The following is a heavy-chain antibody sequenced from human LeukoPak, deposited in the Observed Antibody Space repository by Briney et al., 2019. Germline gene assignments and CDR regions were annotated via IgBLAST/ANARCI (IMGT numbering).Heavy chain of an antibody. J-gene: IGHJ4*02. CDR2: IHHDGSNK. Sequence: GGSLRLSCAASGFTFSSYGMHWVRQAPGKGLDWVAFIHHDGSNKYYADSVRGRFTISRDNSKNTLYLQMNSLRAEDTAVYYCARVRYDQPLDYWGQGTLVSVSS. D-gene: IGHD3-16*01. CDR3: ARVRYDQPLDY. V-gene: IGHV3-30*02. CDR1: GFTFSSYG.